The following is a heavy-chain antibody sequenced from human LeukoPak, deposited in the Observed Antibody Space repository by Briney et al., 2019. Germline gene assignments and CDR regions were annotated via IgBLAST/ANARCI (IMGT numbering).Heavy chain of an antibody. CDR3: AKDLEQQLDGYYFDY. Sequence: GGSLRLSCAASGFTFNSYGMHRVRQAPGKGLEWVAVISYDGSNKYYADSVKGRFTISRDNSKNTLYLQMNSLRAEDTAVYYCAKDLEQQLDGYYFDYWGQGTLVTVSS. CDR1: GFTFNSYG. J-gene: IGHJ4*02. CDR2: ISYDGSNK. V-gene: IGHV3-30*18. D-gene: IGHD6-13*01.